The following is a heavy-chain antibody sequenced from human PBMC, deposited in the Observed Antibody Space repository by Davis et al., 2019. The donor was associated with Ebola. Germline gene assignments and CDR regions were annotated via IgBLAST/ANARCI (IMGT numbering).Heavy chain of an antibody. CDR3: AREGYSSSLYYYYYYMDV. CDR1: GGTFSSYA. J-gene: IGHJ6*03. D-gene: IGHD6-13*01. V-gene: IGHV1-69*10. CDR2: IIPILGIA. Sequence: SVTVSCKASGGTFSSYAISWVRQAPGQGLEWMGGIIPILGIANHAQKFQGRVTITADKSTSTAYMELSSLRSEDTAVYYCAREGYSSSLYYYYYYMDVWGKGTTVTVSS.